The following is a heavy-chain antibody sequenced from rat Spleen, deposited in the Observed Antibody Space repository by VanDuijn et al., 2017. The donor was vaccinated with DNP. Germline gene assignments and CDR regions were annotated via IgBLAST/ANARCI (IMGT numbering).Heavy chain of an antibody. V-gene: IGHV5-7*01. CDR3: VREDRGVDA. J-gene: IGHJ4*01. D-gene: IGHD1-11*01. CDR2: ISYDGRDT. Sequence: EVQLVESGGGLVLPGRSLKLSCAASGFTFSNYDMAWVRQAPTKGLEWVATISYDGRDTYYRDSVKGRFTISRDNARSTLYLQMNKLGSDDTAIYYCVREDRGVDAWGQGASVTVSS. CDR1: GFTFSNYD.